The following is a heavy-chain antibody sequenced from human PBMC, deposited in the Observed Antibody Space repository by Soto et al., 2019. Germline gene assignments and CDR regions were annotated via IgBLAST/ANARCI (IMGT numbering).Heavy chain of an antibody. Sequence: QVQLQESGPGLVKPSGTLSLTCVVSGASISDSHWWTWVRQPPGKGLEWIGEMFHSGSTNYNPTPKSRVTISIDKSRDQFSLNLNSVTAADTAVYYCAKNNDSAIEAWGQGTTVTVSS. V-gene: IGHV4-4*02. CDR2: MFHSGST. CDR3: AKNNDSAIEA. D-gene: IGHD1-20*01. CDR1: GASISDSHW. J-gene: IGHJ6*02.